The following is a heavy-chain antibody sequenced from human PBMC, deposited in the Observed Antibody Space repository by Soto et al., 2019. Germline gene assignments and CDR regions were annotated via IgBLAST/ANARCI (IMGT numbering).Heavy chain of an antibody. J-gene: IGHJ6*04. D-gene: IGHD3-3*01. V-gene: IGHV3-23*01. CDR2: ISGSGGNT. Sequence: GSLRLSCEASGFTFSSYAMSWVRQAPGKGLEWVSAISGSGGNTHYADSVKGRFTISRDNSKNTLYLQMNSLRAEDTAVYYCARNGIFGLGIIYYSSYYGVDGWGAGTTVTVSS. CDR1: GFTFSSYA. CDR3: ARNGIFGLGIIYYSSYYGVDG.